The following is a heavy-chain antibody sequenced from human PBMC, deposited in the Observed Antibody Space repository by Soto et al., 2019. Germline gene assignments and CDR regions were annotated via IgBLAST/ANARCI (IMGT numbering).Heavy chain of an antibody. Sequence: SETLSLTCAVYGGSFSGYYWSWIRQPPGKGLEWIGEINHSGSTNYNPSPKSRVTISVDTSKDQFSLKLSSVTAADTAVYYCAREGGCSGGSCHYGMDVWGQGTTVTVSS. CDR1: GGSFSGYY. V-gene: IGHV4-34*01. D-gene: IGHD2-15*01. CDR2: INHSGST. J-gene: IGHJ6*02. CDR3: AREGGCSGGSCHYGMDV.